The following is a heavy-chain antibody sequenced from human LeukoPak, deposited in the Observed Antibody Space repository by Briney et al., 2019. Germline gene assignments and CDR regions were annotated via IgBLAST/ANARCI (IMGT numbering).Heavy chain of an antibody. CDR2: ISSTSSTI. V-gene: IGHV3-48*04. J-gene: IGHJ4*02. CDR3: ARDWSAVAAPDYFDY. Sequence: GGSLRLSCAASGFTFSSYDMHWVRQAPGKGLECVSYISSTSSTIYYADSVQGRFTSSRDNAKNSLYLQMNSLTAEDTAVYFCARDWSAVAAPDYFDYWGQGTLVTVSA. CDR1: GFTFSSYD. D-gene: IGHD6-19*01.